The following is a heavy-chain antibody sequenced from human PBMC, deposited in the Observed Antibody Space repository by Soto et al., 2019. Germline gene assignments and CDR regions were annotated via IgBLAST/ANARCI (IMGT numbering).Heavy chain of an antibody. CDR1: GYTFTNYG. D-gene: IGHD6-19*01. Sequence: QVHLVQSGADVKKPGASVKVSCKASGYTFTNYGITWVRQAPGQGLEWVGWINAYRGNTNYAQKLQGRVTMTTDTSRSPAYMELTSLRSDDTAVYFCAREVVSSGYNCFRLDPWGQGTLVTVSS. V-gene: IGHV1-18*01. CDR3: AREVVSSGYNCFRLDP. CDR2: INAYRGNT. J-gene: IGHJ5*02.